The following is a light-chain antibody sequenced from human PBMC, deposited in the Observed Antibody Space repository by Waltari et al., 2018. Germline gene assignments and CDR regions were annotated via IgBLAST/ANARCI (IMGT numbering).Light chain of an antibody. V-gene: IGKV3-15*01. J-gene: IGKJ2*01. CDR3: QQYNSWPPGNT. CDR1: QSVGSD. CDR2: GAS. Sequence: EIVMTQSPATLSVSPGERATLSCRASQSVGSDLAWYQQKPGQAPRLLIYGASTRATGIPARFSGSGSGTEFTLTISSLQSEDFAVYYCQQYNSWPPGNTFGQGTKVEIQ.